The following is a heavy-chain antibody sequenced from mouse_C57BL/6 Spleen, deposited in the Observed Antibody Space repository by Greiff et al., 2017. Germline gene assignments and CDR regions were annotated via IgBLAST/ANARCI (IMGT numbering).Heavy chain of an antibody. D-gene: IGHD1-1*01. CDR3: ARGDYGSSSSYWYFDV. CDR1: GYAFSSYW. V-gene: IGHV1-80*01. J-gene: IGHJ1*03. Sequence: VQLQQSGAVLVKPGASVKISCKASGYAFSSYWMNWVKQRPGKGLEWIGQIYPGDGDTNYNGKFKSKATLTADKSSSTAYMQRSSLTSEDSAVYFCARGDYGSSSSYWYFDVWGTGTTVTVSS. CDR2: IYPGDGDT.